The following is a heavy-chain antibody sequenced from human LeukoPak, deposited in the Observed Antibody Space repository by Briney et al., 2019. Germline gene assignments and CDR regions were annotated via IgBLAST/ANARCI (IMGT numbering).Heavy chain of an antibody. V-gene: IGHV4-34*01. Sequence: PSETLSLTCAVYGGSFSGYYWSWIRQPPGKGLEWIGEINHSGSTNYNPSLKSRVTISVDTSKNQFSLKLSSVTAADTAVYYCARAPTRYYYGSGSRTGRDYWGQGTLVTVSS. D-gene: IGHD3-10*01. J-gene: IGHJ4*02. CDR1: GGSFSGYY. CDR2: INHSGST. CDR3: ARAPTRYYYGSGSRTGRDY.